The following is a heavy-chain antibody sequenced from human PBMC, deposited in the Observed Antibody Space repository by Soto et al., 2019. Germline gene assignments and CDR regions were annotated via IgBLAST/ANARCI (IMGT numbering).Heavy chain of an antibody. V-gene: IGHV3-48*01. CDR1: GFTFSSYS. Sequence: PGGSLRLSCAASGFTFSSYSMNWVRQAPGKGLEWVSYISSSSSTIYYADSVKGRFTISRDNAKNSLYLQMNSLRAEDTAVYYCARGYYDILTGPLFAFDIWGQGTMVTVSS. CDR3: ARGYYDILTGPLFAFDI. D-gene: IGHD3-9*01. CDR2: ISSSSSTI. J-gene: IGHJ3*02.